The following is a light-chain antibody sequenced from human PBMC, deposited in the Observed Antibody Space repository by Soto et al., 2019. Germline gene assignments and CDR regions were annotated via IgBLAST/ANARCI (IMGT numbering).Light chain of an antibody. CDR3: QHYGGMWT. J-gene: IGKJ1*01. CDR1: QSITNR. V-gene: IGKV1-5*01. CDR2: DAS. Sequence: DIQVTQSPSTLSASAGDRVTLTCRASQSITNRLAWYQQKPGKAPKVLIYDASNLEYGVPSRFSGSGSGTEFILTISSLQPDDFATYYCQHYGGMWTFGQGTKVEVK.